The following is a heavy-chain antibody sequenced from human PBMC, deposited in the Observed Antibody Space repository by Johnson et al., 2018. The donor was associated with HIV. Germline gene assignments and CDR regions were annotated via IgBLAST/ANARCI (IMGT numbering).Heavy chain of an antibody. J-gene: IGHJ3*02. Sequence: QVQLVESGGGVVQPGRSLRLSCAASGFTFSSYGMPWVRQAPGKGLEWVAVIWYDGSNKYYADSVKGRFTISRDNSKNTLYLQMNSLRAEDTAVYYCARDRGDMVRGGAAFDIWGQGTMVTVSS. CDR2: IWYDGSNK. V-gene: IGHV3-33*01. CDR3: ARDRGDMVRGGAAFDI. CDR1: GFTFSSYG. D-gene: IGHD3-10*01.